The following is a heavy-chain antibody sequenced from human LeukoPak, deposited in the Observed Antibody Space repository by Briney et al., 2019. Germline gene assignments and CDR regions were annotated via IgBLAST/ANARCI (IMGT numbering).Heavy chain of an antibody. CDR1: GFSFSTYG. CDR3: SQERDRRGYFDY. J-gene: IGHJ4*02. V-gene: IGHV3-30*02. D-gene: IGHD2-15*01. CDR2: IWSDGNEK. Sequence: PGGSLRLSCAASGFSFSTYGMHWVRQAPGKGREWVTFIWSDGNEKYYADSVKGRFTISRDNSKSTLFLQMNSLRGEDTAVYYCSQERDRRGYFDYWGQGTLVTVSS.